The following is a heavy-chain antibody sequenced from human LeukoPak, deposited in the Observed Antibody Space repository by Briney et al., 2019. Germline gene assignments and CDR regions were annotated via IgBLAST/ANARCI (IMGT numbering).Heavy chain of an antibody. V-gene: IGHV1-18*01. CDR3: AKYLQAGYSYGWTPLSSRVIVYDAFDI. D-gene: IGHD5-18*01. CDR1: GYTFTSYG. CDR2: ISAYNGNT. Sequence: GASVKVSCKASGYTFTSYGISWVRQAPGQGLEWMGWISAYNGNTNYAQKLQGRVTMTTDTSTSTAYMELSSLRAEDTAVYYCAKYLQAGYSYGWTPLSSRVIVYDAFDIWGQGTMVTVSS. J-gene: IGHJ3*02.